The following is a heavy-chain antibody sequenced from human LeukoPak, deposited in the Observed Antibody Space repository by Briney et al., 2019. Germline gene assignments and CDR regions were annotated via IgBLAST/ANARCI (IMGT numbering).Heavy chain of an antibody. D-gene: IGHD6-13*01. J-gene: IGHJ3*02. CDR3: ARDGGSWVLGAFDI. CDR1: GGSISSSNW. V-gene: IGHV4-4*02. Sequence: PSGTLSLTCAVSGGSISSSNWWSWVRQPPGKGLEWIGEIYHSGSTNYNPSLKSRVTISVDKSKNQFSLKLSSVTAADTAVYYCARDGGSWVLGAFDIWGQGTMVTVSS. CDR2: IYHSGST.